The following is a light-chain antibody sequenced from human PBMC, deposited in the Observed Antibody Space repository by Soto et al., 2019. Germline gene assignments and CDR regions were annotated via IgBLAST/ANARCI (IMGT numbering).Light chain of an antibody. CDR2: GAS. CDR1: QSVSSN. CDR3: QQYNNWPRGET. Sequence: EIVMTQSPATLSVSPGERATLSCRASQSVSSNLAWYQQKPGQAPRLLIYGASARATGIPARFSGSGSGTEFTLTISSLQSEDFAVYYCQQYNNWPRGETFSQGTKVDIK. J-gene: IGKJ1*01. V-gene: IGKV3-15*01.